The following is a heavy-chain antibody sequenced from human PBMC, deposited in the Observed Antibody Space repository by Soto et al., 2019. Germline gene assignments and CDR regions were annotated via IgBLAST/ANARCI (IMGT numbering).Heavy chain of an antibody. V-gene: IGHV3-74*01. D-gene: IGHD6-19*01. CDR1: GFTFSSYW. Sequence: EVQLVESGGGLVQPGGSLRLSCAASGFTFSSYWMHWVRQAPGKGLAWVSRINSDGSSTSYADSVKGRFTNSRDNAKNTLYLQMNSLRAEDTAVYYCARRRGSSGWKTNFDYWGQGTLVTVSS. CDR3: ARRRGSSGWKTNFDY. CDR2: INSDGSST. J-gene: IGHJ4*02.